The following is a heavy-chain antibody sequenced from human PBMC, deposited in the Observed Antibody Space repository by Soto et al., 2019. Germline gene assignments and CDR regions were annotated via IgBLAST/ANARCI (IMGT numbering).Heavy chain of an antibody. D-gene: IGHD6-19*01. J-gene: IGHJ6*02. CDR3: ARDWGSGWHYGMDV. CDR1: GFTFSSYS. CDR2: ISSSSSYI. V-gene: IGHV3-21*01. Sequence: EVQLVESGGGLVKPGGSLRLSCAAPGFTFSSYSMNWVRQAPGKGLEWVSSISSSSSYIYYADSVKGRFTISRDNAKNSLYLQMNSLRAEDTAVYYCARDWGSGWHYGMDVWGQGTTVTVSS.